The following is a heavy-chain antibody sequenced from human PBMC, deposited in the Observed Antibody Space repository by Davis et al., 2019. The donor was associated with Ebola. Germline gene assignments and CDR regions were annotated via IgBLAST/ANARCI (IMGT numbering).Heavy chain of an antibody. V-gene: IGHV3-30-3*01. J-gene: IGHJ6*04. CDR3: ARSRKDV. CDR2: ISYDGSNK. D-gene: IGHD6-13*01. CDR1: GFTFSSYA. Sequence: GESLKISCAASGFTFSSYAMHWVRQAPGKGLEWVAVISYDGSNKYYADSVKGRFTISRDNSKNTLYLQMNSLRAEDTAVYYCARSRKDVWGKGTTVTVSS.